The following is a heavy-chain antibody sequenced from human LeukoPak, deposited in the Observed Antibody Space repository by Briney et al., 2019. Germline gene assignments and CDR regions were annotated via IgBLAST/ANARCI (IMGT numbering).Heavy chain of an antibody. CDR1: GGSISSGDYY. CDR2: IYYSGST. D-gene: IGHD1-26*01. CDR3: ARDAGATGAFDI. V-gene: IGHV4-30-4*01. Sequence: SQTLSLTCTVSGGSISSGDYYWSWIRQPPGKGLEWIGYIYYSGSTYYNPSLKSRVTISVDTSKNQFSLKLSSVTAADTAVYYCARDAGATGAFDIWGQGTMVTVSS. J-gene: IGHJ3*02.